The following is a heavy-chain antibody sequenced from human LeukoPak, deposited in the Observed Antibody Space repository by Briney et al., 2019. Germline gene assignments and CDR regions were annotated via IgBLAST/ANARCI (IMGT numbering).Heavy chain of an antibody. CDR3: ARSGYSSSWYSSWFDP. J-gene: IGHJ5*02. CDR2: IYYSGST. D-gene: IGHD6-13*01. V-gene: IGHV4-59*12. Sequence: PSETLSLTCAVYGGSFSSYYWSWIRQPPGKGLEWIGYIYYSGSTNYNPSLKSRVTISVDTSKNQFSLKLSSVTAADTAVYYCARSGYSSSWYSSWFDPWGQGTLVTVSS. CDR1: GGSFSSYY.